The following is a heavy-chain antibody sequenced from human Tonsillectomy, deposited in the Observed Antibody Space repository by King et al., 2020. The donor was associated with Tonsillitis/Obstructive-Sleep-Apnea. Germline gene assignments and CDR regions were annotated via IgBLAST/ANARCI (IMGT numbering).Heavy chain of an antibody. D-gene: IGHD5-18*01. V-gene: IGHV4-61*01. CDR1: GGSVSSGSYY. J-gene: IGHJ4*02. CDR3: ARGEGLYRYGSWGFDY. Sequence: QLQESGPGLVKPSETLSLTCTVSGGSVSSGSYYWSWIRQPPGKGLEWIGYIYYSGSTNYNPSLKSRVTISVDTSKNQFSLKLSSVTAADTAVYYCARGEGLYRYGSWGFDYWGQGTLVTVSS. CDR2: IYYSGST.